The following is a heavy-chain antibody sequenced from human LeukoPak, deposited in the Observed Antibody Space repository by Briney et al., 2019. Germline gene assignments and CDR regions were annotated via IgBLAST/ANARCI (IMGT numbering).Heavy chain of an antibody. Sequence: ASVKVSCKASGYTFTSYYMHWVRQAPGQGLEWMGIINPSGGSTSYTQKFQGRVTVTRDTSTSTVYMELSSLRSEDTALYYCARAGYDTSGYYSYWGQGTLVTVSS. CDR2: INPSGGST. D-gene: IGHD3-22*01. CDR3: ARAGYDTSGYYSY. CDR1: GYTFTSYY. V-gene: IGHV1-46*01. J-gene: IGHJ4*02.